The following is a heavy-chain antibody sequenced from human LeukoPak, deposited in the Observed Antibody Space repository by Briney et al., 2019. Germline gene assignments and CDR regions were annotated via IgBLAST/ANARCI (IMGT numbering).Heavy chain of an antibody. Sequence: SETLSLTCSVSGDSISNSHDYWTWLRQPAGAGLEWIGRIDSSGSTKYNPFLESRVTTSVDTSKNQFSLNLRSVTAADTAVYYCAREILYDSTGYYLWGQGTLVTVSS. CDR1: GDSISNSHDY. D-gene: IGHD3-22*01. V-gene: IGHV4-61*02. CDR2: IDSSGST. CDR3: AREILYDSTGYYL. J-gene: IGHJ4*02.